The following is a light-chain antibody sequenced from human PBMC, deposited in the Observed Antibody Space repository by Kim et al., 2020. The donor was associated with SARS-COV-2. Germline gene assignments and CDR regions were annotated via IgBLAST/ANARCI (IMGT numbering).Light chain of an antibody. CDR2: GAS. V-gene: IGKV1-39*01. Sequence: DIQMTQSPSSLPASVGDRVTIACRASQTISTYLNWYQQKSGQAPRLLIYGASTLQGGVPSRFSGSGSGTEFTPTIANVQPEDFATYYCQQSHSAPITFGQGTRLEIK. CDR3: QQSHSAPIT. CDR1: QTISTY. J-gene: IGKJ5*01.